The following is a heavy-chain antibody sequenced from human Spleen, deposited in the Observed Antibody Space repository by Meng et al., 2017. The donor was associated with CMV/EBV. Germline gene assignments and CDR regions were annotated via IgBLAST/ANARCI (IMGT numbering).Heavy chain of an antibody. V-gene: IGHV4-59*12. D-gene: IGHD3-10*01. Sequence: SETLSLTCTVSGGSISSYYWSWIRQPPGKGLEWIGYFYYSGSTNYNPSLKSRVTISVDTSKNQFSLKLSSVTAADTAVYYCAREVAVTMVRGVIITNYFDYWGQGTLVTVSS. CDR1: GGSISSYY. J-gene: IGHJ4*02. CDR2: FYYSGST. CDR3: AREVAVTMVRGVIITNYFDY.